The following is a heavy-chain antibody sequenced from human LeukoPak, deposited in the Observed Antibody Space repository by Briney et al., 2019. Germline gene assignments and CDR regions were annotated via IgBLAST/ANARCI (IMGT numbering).Heavy chain of an antibody. V-gene: IGHV4-59*01. CDR3: AREDDSGGYLNWFDP. CDR2: TYYSGST. D-gene: IGHD3-22*01. J-gene: IGHJ5*02. CDR1: GGSSSSYY. Sequence: SETLSLTCTVSGGSSSSYYWSWLRQPPGKGLEWIGYTYYSGSTNYNPSLKSRATISVDTSKNQFSLKLSSVTAAATAVYYCAREDDSGGYLNWFDPWGQGTLVTVSS.